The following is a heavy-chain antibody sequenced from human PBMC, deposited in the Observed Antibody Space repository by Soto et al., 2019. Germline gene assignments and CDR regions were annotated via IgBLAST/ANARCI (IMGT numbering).Heavy chain of an antibody. V-gene: IGHV3-30*18. CDR3: AKDQTSKHSSSSPNSGYYYGMDV. J-gene: IGHJ6*02. Sequence: GGSLRLSCAASGFTFSSYGMHWVRQAPGKGLEWVAVISYDGSNKYYADSVKGRFTISRDNFKNTLYLQMNGLRAEDTAVYYCAKDQTSKHSSSSPNSGYYYGMDVWGQGTTVTVSS. CDR1: GFTFSSYG. CDR2: ISYDGSNK. D-gene: IGHD6-6*01.